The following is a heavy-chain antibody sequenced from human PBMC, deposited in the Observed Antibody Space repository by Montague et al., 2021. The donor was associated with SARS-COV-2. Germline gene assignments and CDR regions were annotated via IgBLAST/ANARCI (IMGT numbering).Heavy chain of an antibody. Sequence: TLSLTCIVSGGSISSGGYYWSWIRQHPGKGLEWIGYIYYSGSTYYNLSLKSRLSISLDTSKNHFSLRLSSVTAADTAVYYGARAPRIMISGVVMPRSYGMDVWGQGTTVTVSS. D-gene: IGHD3-3*01. J-gene: IGHJ6*02. CDR1: GGSISSGGYY. CDR2: IYYSGST. CDR3: ARAPRIMISGVVMPRSYGMDV. V-gene: IGHV4-31*03.